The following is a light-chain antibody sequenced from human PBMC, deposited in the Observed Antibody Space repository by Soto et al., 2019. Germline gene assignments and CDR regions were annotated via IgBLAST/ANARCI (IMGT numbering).Light chain of an antibody. CDR1: QSVSSN. Sequence: EIVMTQSPATLSVSPGERATLSCRASQSVSSNLAWYQQKPGQAPSLLIYGASTRATGTQARFSGSGSGTEFTLTIRSLQSEDFAVYYCQQYIRWPLTFGGGTKVDIK. CDR3: QQYIRWPLT. J-gene: IGKJ4*01. CDR2: GAS. V-gene: IGKV3-15*01.